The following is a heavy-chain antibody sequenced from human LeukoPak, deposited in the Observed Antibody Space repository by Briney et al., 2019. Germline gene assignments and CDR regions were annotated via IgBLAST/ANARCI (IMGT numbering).Heavy chain of an antibody. CDR2: IYYSGST. Sequence: SETLSLTCTVSGGSISRSSYYWGWIRHPPRKGLEWIGSIYYSGSTYYTPSLKSRVTISVHTSKNQFSLKLSSVTAADTAVYYCAPLYSSGWPRPNWFDPWGQGTLVTVSS. D-gene: IGHD6-19*01. J-gene: IGHJ5*02. CDR1: GGSISRSSYY. CDR3: APLYSSGWPRPNWFDP. V-gene: IGHV4-39*01.